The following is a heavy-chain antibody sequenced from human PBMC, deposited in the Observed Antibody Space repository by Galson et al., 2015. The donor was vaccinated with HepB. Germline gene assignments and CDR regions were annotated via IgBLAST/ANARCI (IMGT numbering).Heavy chain of an antibody. CDR2: ISTYSANT. J-gene: IGHJ5*02. V-gene: IGHV1-18*01. CDR3: ATDRYGTSPPDT. CDR1: GYSFTNYG. Sequence: SVKVSCKASGYSFTNYGISWLRQAPGQGLEWMAWISTYSANTNFAQKFEGRVSMTTDTSTSTAYMELRSLTFDDPAVYYCATDRYGTSPPDTWGQGTLVTVSS. D-gene: IGHD2-8*01.